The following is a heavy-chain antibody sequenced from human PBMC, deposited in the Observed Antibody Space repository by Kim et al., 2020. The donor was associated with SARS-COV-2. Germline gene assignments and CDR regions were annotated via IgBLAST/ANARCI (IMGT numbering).Heavy chain of an antibody. V-gene: IGHV3-23*01. D-gene: IGHD4-4*01. Sequence: GGSLRLSCAASGFTFSNYAMSWVRQAPGKGLDWVSAIRGSGRDTYHADSVEGRFTISRDNSKNTLYLQMNSLRAEDTAVYYCAKSATETTTFLDYWGQGILVTVSS. CDR3: AKSATETTTFLDY. J-gene: IGHJ4*02. CDR1: GFTFSNYA. CDR2: IRGSGRDT.